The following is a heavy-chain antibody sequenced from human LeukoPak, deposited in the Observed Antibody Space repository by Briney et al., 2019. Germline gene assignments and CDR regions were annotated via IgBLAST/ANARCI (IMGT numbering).Heavy chain of an antibody. V-gene: IGHV1-2*02. CDR3: VRFLPGTAY. J-gene: IGHJ4*02. CDR1: GYTFTGYY. Sequence: GASVKVSCKASGYTFTGYYMHWVRQAPGQGLEWMGWINPNSGDTNYAQNFQGRVTMTRDTSISTAYMELSRLRSDDTAVFYCVRFLPGTAYWGQGTLVTVSS. CDR2: INPNSGDT. D-gene: IGHD2-8*02.